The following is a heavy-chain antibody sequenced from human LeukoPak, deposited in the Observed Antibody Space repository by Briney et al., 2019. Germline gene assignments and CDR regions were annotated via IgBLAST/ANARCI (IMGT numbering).Heavy chain of an antibody. CDR3: ARGDDYGDY. CDR1: GGSISSFY. J-gene: IGHJ4*02. Sequence: PSETLSLTCTVSGGSISSFYWSWIRQPPGKGLEWIGYIHHSGDTNYNPSLKSRVTISVDTSKNQFSLKLSSVTAADTAVYYCARGDDYGDYWGQGTLVTVSS. CDR2: IHHSGDT. D-gene: IGHD5-24*01. V-gene: IGHV4-59*12.